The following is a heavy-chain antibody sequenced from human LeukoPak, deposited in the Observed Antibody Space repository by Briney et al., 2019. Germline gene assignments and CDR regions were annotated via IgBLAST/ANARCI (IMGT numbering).Heavy chain of an antibody. D-gene: IGHD2-15*01. J-gene: IGHJ4*02. CDR3: ARDHDSLGY. Sequence: RGVSLRLSCAASGFTFSSYSMNWVRQAPGKGLEWVSSISSSSSYRYYADSVKGRFTISRDNAKKSLFLQMNRLRADDTAVYYCARDHDSLGYWGQGTLVTVSS. CDR2: ISSSSSYR. CDR1: GFTFSSYS. V-gene: IGHV3-21*04.